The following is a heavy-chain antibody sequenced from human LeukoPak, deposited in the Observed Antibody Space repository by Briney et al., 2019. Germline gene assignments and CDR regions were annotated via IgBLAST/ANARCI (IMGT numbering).Heavy chain of an antibody. J-gene: IGHJ1*01. V-gene: IGHV3-30-3*01. Sequence: SGGSLRLSCAASGFTFSTYAMHWVRQAPGKGLEWVAVISYDVSNKYSADSVKGRFTISRDNSKDTLYLQMNSLRAEDTAVYYCARDADSSGYMEHWGQGTLVTVSS. CDR2: ISYDVSNK. CDR1: GFTFSTYA. D-gene: IGHD3-22*01. CDR3: ARDADSSGYMEH.